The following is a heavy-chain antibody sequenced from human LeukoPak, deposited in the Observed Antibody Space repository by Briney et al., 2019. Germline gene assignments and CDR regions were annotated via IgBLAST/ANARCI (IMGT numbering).Heavy chain of an antibody. CDR3: ARDLDPRGGGFDY. CDR2: ISSSSSTI. D-gene: IGHD3-10*01. Sequence: GGSLRLSCTASGFTFSSYSMNWVRQAPGKGLEWVSYISSSSSTIKYADSVKGRITISRDNAKNSLYLQMNSLRAEDTAVYYCARDLDPRGGGFDYWGQGTLVTVSS. J-gene: IGHJ4*02. V-gene: IGHV3-48*04. CDR1: GFTFSSYS.